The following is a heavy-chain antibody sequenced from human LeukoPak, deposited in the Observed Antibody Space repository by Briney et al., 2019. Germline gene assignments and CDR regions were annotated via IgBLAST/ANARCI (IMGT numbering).Heavy chain of an antibody. CDR2: ISSSSSYI. CDR3: ARDVLHTPFDY. Sequence: GGSLGLSCAASGFTFSSYSMNWVRQAPGKGLEWVSSISSSSSYIYYADSVKGRFTISRDNAKNSLYLQMNSLRAEDTAVYYCARDVLHTPFDYWGQGTLVTVSS. J-gene: IGHJ4*02. CDR1: GFTFSSYS. V-gene: IGHV3-21*01. D-gene: IGHD2/OR15-2a*01.